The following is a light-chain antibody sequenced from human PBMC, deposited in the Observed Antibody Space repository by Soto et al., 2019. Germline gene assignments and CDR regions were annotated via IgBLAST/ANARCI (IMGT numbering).Light chain of an antibody. Sequence: DIQMTQSPSSLSASVGDRVTITCRASQGISNYLAWYQQKPGKVPKLLIYAASTLQSGVPSRFSGSGSGTDFTRTISSLQPEDVATYYCQKYNSAPRLTFGPGTEVDIK. V-gene: IGKV1-27*01. CDR3: QKYNSAPRLT. J-gene: IGKJ3*01. CDR2: AAS. CDR1: QGISNY.